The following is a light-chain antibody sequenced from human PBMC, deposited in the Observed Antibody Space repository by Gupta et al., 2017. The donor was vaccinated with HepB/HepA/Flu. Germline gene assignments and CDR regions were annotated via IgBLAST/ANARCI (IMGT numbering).Light chain of an antibody. CDR2: DDS. CDR1: NIGSNT. J-gene: IGLJ3*02. V-gene: IGLV3-21*02. CDR3: QVWDSRSDHWV. Sequence: SHVLTQPPSVSVAPGETASLTCGGNNIGSNTVHWYLQRPGQAPVLVVYDDSDRPSGIPERFSGSNSGNTATLAISRVEAGDEADYYCQVWDSRSDHWVFGGGTKLTVL.